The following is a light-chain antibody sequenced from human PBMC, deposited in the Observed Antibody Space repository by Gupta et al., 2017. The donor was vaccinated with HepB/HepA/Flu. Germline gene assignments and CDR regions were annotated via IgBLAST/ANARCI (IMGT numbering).Light chain of an antibody. V-gene: IGLV1-47*02. CDR1: SSNIGNDN. CDR2: NDN. CDR3: VGWDDSLSGYV. Sequence: VLTQPPSASGTPGPRVPLSCSGSSSNIGNDNAYWYQQLPGTAPKLLIYNDNQRPSGVPDRFSGSKSGTTASLAISGLRSEDEADYYCVGWDDSLSGYVFGAGTKVTVL. J-gene: IGLJ1*01.